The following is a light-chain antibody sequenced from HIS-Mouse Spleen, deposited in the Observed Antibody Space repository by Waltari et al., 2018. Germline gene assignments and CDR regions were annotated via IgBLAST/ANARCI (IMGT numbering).Light chain of an antibody. CDR3: CSYAGSSYVV. Sequence: QSALTQPASVSGSPGQSITISCTGTSSDVGSYNLVSRYQQHPGKAPKLMIYEGSKRPSGVSNRFSGSKSGNTASLTISGLQAEDEADYYCCSYAGSSYVVFGGGTKLTVL. V-gene: IGLV2-23*01. CDR2: EGS. CDR1: SSDVGSYNL. J-gene: IGLJ2*01.